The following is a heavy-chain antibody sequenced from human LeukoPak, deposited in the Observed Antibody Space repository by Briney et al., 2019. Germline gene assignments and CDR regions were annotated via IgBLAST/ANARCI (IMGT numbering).Heavy chain of an antibody. CDR1: GDTVYSNSAA. Sequence: SQTLSLTCAISGDTVYSNSAAWNWIRQSPSRGLEWLGRTYYRSKWYHDYATSVKSRMTINPDTSKNQVSLQLKSEIPEDTAVYYCARGTNDYADPVFDSWGQGTLVTVSS. J-gene: IGHJ4*02. D-gene: IGHD4-17*01. CDR3: ARGTNDYADPVFDS. CDR2: TYYRSKWYH. V-gene: IGHV6-1*01.